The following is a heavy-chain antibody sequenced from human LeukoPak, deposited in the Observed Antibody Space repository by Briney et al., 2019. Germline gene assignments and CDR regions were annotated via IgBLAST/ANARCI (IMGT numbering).Heavy chain of an antibody. CDR3: AKDNYYDSSGYYTSWYYFDY. CDR2: ISGSGGST. Sequence: PGAPLRLSCAASGFTFSSYAMSWVRQAPGKGLEWVSAISGSGGSTYYADSVKGRFTISRDNSKNTLYLQMNSLRAEDTAVYYCAKDNYYDSSGYYTSWYYFDYWGQGTLVTVSS. V-gene: IGHV3-23*01. J-gene: IGHJ4*02. D-gene: IGHD3-22*01. CDR1: GFTFSSYA.